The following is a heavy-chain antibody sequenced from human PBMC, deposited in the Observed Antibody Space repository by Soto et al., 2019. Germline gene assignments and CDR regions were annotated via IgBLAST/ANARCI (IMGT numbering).Heavy chain of an antibody. CDR3: ARSSIAVAGTYFDY. CDR1: GGSISSGDYY. V-gene: IGHV4-30-4*01. J-gene: IGHJ4*02. CDR2: IYYSGST. D-gene: IGHD6-19*01. Sequence: SETLSLTCTVSGGSISSGDYYWSWIRQPPGKGLEWIGYIYYSGSTYYNPSLKSRVTISVDTSKNQFSLKLSSVTAADTAVYYCARSSIAVAGTYFDYWGQGTLVTVSS.